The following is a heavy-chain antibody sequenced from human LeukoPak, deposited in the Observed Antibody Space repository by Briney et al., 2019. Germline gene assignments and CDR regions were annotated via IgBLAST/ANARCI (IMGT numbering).Heavy chain of an antibody. CDR1: GGTFSSYA. Sequence: SVKVSCKASGGTFSSYAISWVRQAPGQGLEWMGRIIPILGIANYAQKFQGRVTITADKSTSTAYMELNSLRSEDTAVYYCARTRRDYGFNYYYYGMDVWGQGTTVTVSS. CDR3: ARTRRDYGFNYYYYGMDV. J-gene: IGHJ6*02. CDR2: IIPILGIA. V-gene: IGHV1-69*04. D-gene: IGHD4-17*01.